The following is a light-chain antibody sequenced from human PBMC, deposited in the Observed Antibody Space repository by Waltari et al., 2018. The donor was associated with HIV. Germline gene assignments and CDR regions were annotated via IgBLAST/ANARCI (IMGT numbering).Light chain of an antibody. CDR1: SSDVGAYNL. Sequence: QSALTQPASVSGSPGQSITISCPGTSSDVGAYNLVSWYQQHPGHTPKLMIFELTKRPSGISDRFSGSRSGNTASLTISGLQAEDEGDYYCCSYTGTGVVFGGGTKLTVL. CDR3: CSYTGTGVV. CDR2: ELT. V-gene: IGLV2-23*02. J-gene: IGLJ2*01.